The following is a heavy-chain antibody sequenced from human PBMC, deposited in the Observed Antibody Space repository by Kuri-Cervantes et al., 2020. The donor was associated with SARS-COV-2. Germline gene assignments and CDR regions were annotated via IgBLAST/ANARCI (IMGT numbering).Heavy chain of an antibody. J-gene: IGHJ6*03. V-gene: IGHV3-7*01. D-gene: IGHD5-18*01. Sequence: GGSLRLSCAASGFTFSSYWMSWVRQAPGKGLEWVANIKQDGSEKYYVDSVKGRFTISRDNAKNSLYLQMNSLRAEDTAVYYCARENGGVVTAMVTYYYYYCMDVWGKGTTVTVSS. CDR1: GFTFSSYW. CDR2: IKQDGSEK. CDR3: ARENGGVVTAMVTYYYYYCMDV.